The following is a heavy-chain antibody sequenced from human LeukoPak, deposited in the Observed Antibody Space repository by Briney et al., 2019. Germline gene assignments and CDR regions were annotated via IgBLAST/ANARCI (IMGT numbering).Heavy chain of an antibody. V-gene: IGHV4-61*02. D-gene: IGHD3-16*01. CDR2: IYTSGST. Sequence: SETLSLTCTVSGGSISSGSYYWSWIRQPAGKGLEWIGRIYTSGSTNYNPSLKSRVTISVDTSKNQFSLKLSSVTAADTAVYYCARPTLKYYDYVWGSYSNWGQGTLVTVSS. CDR3: ARPTLKYYDYVWGSYSN. J-gene: IGHJ4*02. CDR1: GGSISSGSYY.